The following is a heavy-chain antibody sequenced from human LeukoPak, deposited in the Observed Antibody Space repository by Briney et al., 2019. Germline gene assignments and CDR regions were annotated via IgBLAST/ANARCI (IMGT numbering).Heavy chain of an antibody. Sequence: PSETLSLTCTVSGGSISSSSYYWGWIRQPPGKGLEWIGSIYYSGSTYYNPSLKSRVTISVDTSKNQFSLKLSSVTAADTAVYYCARAQENTGYEYYYYYMDVWGKGTTVTVSS. CDR2: IYYSGST. CDR3: ARAQENTGYEYYYYYMDV. CDR1: GGSISSSSYY. D-gene: IGHD5-12*01. J-gene: IGHJ6*03. V-gene: IGHV4-39*07.